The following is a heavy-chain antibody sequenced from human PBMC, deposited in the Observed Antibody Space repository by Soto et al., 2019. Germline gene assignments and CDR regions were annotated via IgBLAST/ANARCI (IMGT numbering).Heavy chain of an antibody. Sequence: GGSLRLSCAASGFTFSSYSMNWVRQAPGKGLEWVSSISSSSSYIYYADSAKGRFTISRDNAKNSLYLQMNSLRAEDTAVYYCASCDRRETYYYDSSGLCAIDYWGQGTLVTVSS. CDR2: ISSSSSYI. V-gene: IGHV3-21*01. CDR1: GFTFSSYS. D-gene: IGHD3-22*01. CDR3: ASCDRRETYYYDSSGLCAIDY. J-gene: IGHJ4*02.